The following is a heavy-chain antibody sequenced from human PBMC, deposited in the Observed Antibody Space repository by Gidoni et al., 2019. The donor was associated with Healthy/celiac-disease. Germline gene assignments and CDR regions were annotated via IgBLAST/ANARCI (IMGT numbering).Heavy chain of an antibody. CDR3: ARDLYCSSTSCPFDY. J-gene: IGHJ4*02. Sequence: EVQLVESGGGLVQPGGSLRLSCATSGSTVSGNYMSWVRQAPGKGLEWVSVIYSGGSTYYADSVKGRFTISRDNSKNTLYLQMNSLRAEDTAVYYCARDLYCSSTSCPFDYWGQGTLVTVSS. CDR1: GSTVSGNY. V-gene: IGHV3-66*01. CDR2: IYSGGST. D-gene: IGHD2-2*01.